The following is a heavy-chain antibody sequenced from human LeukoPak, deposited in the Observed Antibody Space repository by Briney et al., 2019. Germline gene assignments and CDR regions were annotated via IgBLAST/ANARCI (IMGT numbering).Heavy chain of an antibody. D-gene: IGHD2-15*01. CDR3: AKDPYRVVVATGNYLDP. CDR1: GFTFSSYG. V-gene: IGHV3-30*18. J-gene: IGHJ5*02. CDR2: ISHDGSNI. Sequence: PGRSLRLSCAASGFTFSSYGMHWVRQAPGKGLEWVAVISHDGSNIYYGYSVKGRFSISRDNSKNTLYLQMNSLRAEDTAVYYCAKDPYRVVVATGNYLDPWGQGTLVTVSS.